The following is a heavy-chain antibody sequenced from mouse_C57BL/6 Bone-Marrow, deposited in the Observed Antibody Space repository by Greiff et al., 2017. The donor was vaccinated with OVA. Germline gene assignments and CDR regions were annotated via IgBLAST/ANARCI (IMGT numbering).Heavy chain of an antibody. Sequence: EVQVVESGPGLVKPSQSLSLTCSVPGYSITSGYYWNWIRQFPGNKLEWMGYISYDGSNNYNPSLKNRISITRDTSKNQFFLKLNSVTTEDTATYYCARDGTFYAMDYWGQGTSVTVSS. J-gene: IGHJ4*01. V-gene: IGHV3-6*01. CDR3: ARDGTFYAMDY. CDR2: ISYDGSN. CDR1: GYSITSGYY. D-gene: IGHD1-1*02.